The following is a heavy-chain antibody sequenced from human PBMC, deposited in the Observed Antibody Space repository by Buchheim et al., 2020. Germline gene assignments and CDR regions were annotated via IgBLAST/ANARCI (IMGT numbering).Heavy chain of an antibody. J-gene: IGHJ6*04. V-gene: IGHV3-48*02. CDR2: IRFSGDTI. CDR3: VRNMDV. CDR1: GFTFSIYS. Sequence: VQLVESGGGLVKPGGSLRLSCAASGFTFSIYSMNWARQAPGTGLEWVSYIRFSGDTIYYAGSVKGRFTISRDNAENSLYLEMNSLRDEDTGVYYCVRNMDVWGKGTT.